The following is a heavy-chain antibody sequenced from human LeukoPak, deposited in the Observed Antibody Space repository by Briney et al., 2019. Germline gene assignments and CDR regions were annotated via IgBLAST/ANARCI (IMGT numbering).Heavy chain of an antibody. CDR1: GYTFTDYY. CDR2: INPNSGGT. Sequence: ASVKVSCKASGYTFTDYYMHWVRQAPGQGLGWMGWINPNSGGTNYAQKFQGRVTMTTDTSISTAYMEVSRLRSDDTAVYYCARVRIGQQLDKYYYYAMDVWGQGTTVTVSS. V-gene: IGHV1-2*02. D-gene: IGHD6-13*01. CDR3: ARVRIGQQLDKYYYYAMDV. J-gene: IGHJ6*02.